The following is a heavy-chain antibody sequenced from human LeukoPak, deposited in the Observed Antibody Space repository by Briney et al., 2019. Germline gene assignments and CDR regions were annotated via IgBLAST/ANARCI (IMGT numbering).Heavy chain of an antibody. CDR1: GFSLSTTGVG. CDR2: IYWDDDK. D-gene: IGHD5-24*01. Sequence: SGPTLVNPTQTLTLACSFSGFSLSTTGVGVGWIRQPPGKALEWLALIYWDDDKRYSPSLKSRLTITKDTSKNQVVLIMTNMDPVVTATYYCAHIDLEFDYWGQGTLVTVSS. J-gene: IGHJ4*02. V-gene: IGHV2-5*02. CDR3: AHIDLEFDY.